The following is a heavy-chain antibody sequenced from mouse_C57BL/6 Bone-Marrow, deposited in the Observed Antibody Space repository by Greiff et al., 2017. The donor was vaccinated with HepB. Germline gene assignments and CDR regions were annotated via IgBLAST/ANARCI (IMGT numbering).Heavy chain of an antibody. J-gene: IGHJ4*01. CDR2: ISDGGSYT. D-gene: IGHD2-3*01. CDR1: GFTFSSYA. Sequence: EVNVVESGGGLVKPGGSLKLSCAASGFTFSSYAMSWVRQTPEKRLEWVATISDGGSYTYYPDNVKGRFTISRDNAKNNLYLQMSHLKSEDTAMYYCARDRYEDLYAMDYWGQGTTVTVAS. V-gene: IGHV5-4*01. CDR3: ARDRYEDLYAMDY.